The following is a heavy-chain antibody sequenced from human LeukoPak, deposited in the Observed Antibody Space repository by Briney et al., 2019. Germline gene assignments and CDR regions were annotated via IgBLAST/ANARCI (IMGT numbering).Heavy chain of an antibody. CDR2: IGAGGGRT. V-gene: IGHV3-23*01. J-gene: IGHJ4*02. Sequence: GVTLRLFCAASGFTFSSYYMRGVRQAPGRGLEWVSAIGAGGGRTYYADSVKGRSTISRDNSKNTLYLQMNSLRAEDTALYYCARTAMGDYVRFPNDYWGQVTLVTVSS. CDR3: ARTAMGDYVRFPNDY. CDR1: GFTFSSYY. D-gene: IGHD4-17*01.